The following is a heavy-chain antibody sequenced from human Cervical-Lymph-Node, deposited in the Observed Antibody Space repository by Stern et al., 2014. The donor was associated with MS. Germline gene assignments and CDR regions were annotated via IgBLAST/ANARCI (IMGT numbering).Heavy chain of an antibody. J-gene: IGHJ4*02. D-gene: IGHD6-19*01. Sequence: VQLVESGGGLVKPGGSLRLSCAASGFTFSDYYMSWIRQAPGKGLEWVSYISSSGSTIDYSDSVNGRFTISRDNAKNSLYLQMNSLRAEDTAVYYCARDSPSWGWCFDYWGQGTLVTVSS. CDR1: GFTFSDYY. V-gene: IGHV3-11*01. CDR3: ARDSPSWGWCFDY. CDR2: ISSSGSTI.